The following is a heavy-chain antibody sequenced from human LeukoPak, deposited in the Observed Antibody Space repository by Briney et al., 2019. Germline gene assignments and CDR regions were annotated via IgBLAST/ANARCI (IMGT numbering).Heavy chain of an antibody. CDR1: GGSISSTSYY. CDR2: IYYSWDT. Sequence: SETLSLTCTVSGGSISSTSYYWGWIRQPPGKGLEWIGSIYYSWDTYYNPSLKSQVSISIDTSKNRFSLKLTSVTAADTAVYYCARQTGSGLFILPGGQGTLVTVSS. V-gene: IGHV4-39*01. D-gene: IGHD3/OR15-3a*01. CDR3: ARQTGSGLFILP. J-gene: IGHJ4*02.